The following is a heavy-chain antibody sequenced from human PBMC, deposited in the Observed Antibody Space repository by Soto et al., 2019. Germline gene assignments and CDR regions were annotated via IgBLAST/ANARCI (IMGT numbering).Heavy chain of an antibody. Sequence: VGSLRLSCAASGFTFSSYAMSWVRQAPGKGLEWVSAISGSGGSTYYADSVKGRFTISRDNSKNTLYLQMNSLRAEGTAVYYCAKDTYSSGYQDFDYWGQGTLVTVSS. CDR1: GFTFSSYA. J-gene: IGHJ4*02. V-gene: IGHV3-23*01. CDR3: AKDTYSSGYQDFDY. CDR2: ISGSGGST. D-gene: IGHD3-22*01.